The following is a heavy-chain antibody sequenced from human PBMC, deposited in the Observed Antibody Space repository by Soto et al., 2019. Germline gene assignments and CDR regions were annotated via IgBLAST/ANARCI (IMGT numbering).Heavy chain of an antibody. CDR1: GFTFSSYA. Sequence: GGLLRLSCAASGFTFSSYAMSWVRQAPGKGLEWVSAISGSGGSTYYADSVKGRFTISRDNSKNTLYLQMNSLRAEDTAVYYCAKDSSSWYGYHFDYWGQGTLVTVSS. CDR2: ISGSGGST. V-gene: IGHV3-23*01. D-gene: IGHD6-13*01. J-gene: IGHJ4*02. CDR3: AKDSSSWYGYHFDY.